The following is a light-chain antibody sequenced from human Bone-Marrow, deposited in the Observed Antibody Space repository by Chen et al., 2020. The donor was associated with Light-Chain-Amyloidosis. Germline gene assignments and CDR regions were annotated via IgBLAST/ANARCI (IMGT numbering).Light chain of an antibody. CDR1: SGDVGTYNF. J-gene: IGLJ1*01. Sequence: QSALTQPASVSGSPGQSSTISCTGTSGDVGTYNFVSWYQQHPGKAPKVMIYAVRNRPSGVSNRFSGSKSGNTASLTISGLQAEDEADYYCSSFTSSSSYVFGPGTKVTVL. CDR2: AVR. CDR3: SSFTSSSSYV. V-gene: IGLV2-14*01.